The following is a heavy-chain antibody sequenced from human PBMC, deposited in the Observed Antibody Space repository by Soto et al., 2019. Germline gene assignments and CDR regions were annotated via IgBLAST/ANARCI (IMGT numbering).Heavy chain of an antibody. V-gene: IGHV6-1*01. Sequence: LSLTCAISGDRVSSNSAAWNWIRPSPSRGLAWLGRTYYRSKWYNEYAVSVKSRRTVNPDTSKNQFSLQLNSVSPVDTAVYYCARGGGYAFDIWGQGTMVTVSS. CDR1: GDRVSSNSAA. CDR3: ARGGGYAFDI. D-gene: IGHD3-16*01. CDR2: TYYRSKWYN. J-gene: IGHJ3*02.